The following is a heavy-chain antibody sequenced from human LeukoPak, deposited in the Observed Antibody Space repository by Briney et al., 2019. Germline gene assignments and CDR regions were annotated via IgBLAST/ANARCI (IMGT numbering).Heavy chain of an antibody. V-gene: IGHV4-59*12. J-gene: IGHJ3*02. CDR1: GGSISRYY. Sequence: SETLSLTCAVSGGSISRYYRSWIRQPPGKGLEWIGYIYYSGSTSYSPSLKSRVTMSVDTSKNQFSLKLSSVTAADTAVYYCASGEFGWLSWGAYFIWGQGTIVTVSS. CDR3: ASGEFGWLSWGAYFI. D-gene: IGHD3-3*01. CDR2: IYYSGST.